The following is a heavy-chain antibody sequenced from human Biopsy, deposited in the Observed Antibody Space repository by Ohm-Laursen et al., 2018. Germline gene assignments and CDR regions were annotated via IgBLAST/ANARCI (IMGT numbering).Heavy chain of an antibody. D-gene: IGHD3-16*01. Sequence: TLSLTCTVSGGSISGSSWSWIRQAPGRGLEWVGYISYSGSTSNNPSLKSRITISVDTSKNQISLKVTSVTAADSAVYFCARDLHARGRRWGSSTGTFDMWGQGTVVTVSS. CDR1: GGSISGSS. J-gene: IGHJ3*02. CDR3: ARDLHARGRRWGSSTGTFDM. V-gene: IGHV4-59*01. CDR2: ISYSGST.